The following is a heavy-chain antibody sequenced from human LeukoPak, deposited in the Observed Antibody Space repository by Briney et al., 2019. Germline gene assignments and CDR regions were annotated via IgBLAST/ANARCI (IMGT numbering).Heavy chain of an antibody. J-gene: IGHJ6*02. Sequence: GASVKVCCTASAYSFTSYDINWVRQATGQGLEWMGWMNPNSGNTGYAQKFQGRVTMTRNTSISTAYMELSSLRSEDTAVYYCAKASTRIQLWSPYYGMDVWGQGTTVTVSS. V-gene: IGHV1-8*01. CDR3: AKASTRIQLWSPYYGMDV. CDR2: MNPNSGNT. CDR1: AYSFTSYD. D-gene: IGHD5-18*01.